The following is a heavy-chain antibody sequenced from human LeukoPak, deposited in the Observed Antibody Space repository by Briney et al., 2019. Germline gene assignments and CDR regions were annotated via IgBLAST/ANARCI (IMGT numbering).Heavy chain of an antibody. CDR1: GFSFSSYS. V-gene: IGHV3-48*04. CDR3: ATRGGGYSSSAGDY. Sequence: GGSLRLSCAASGFSFSSYSMNWVRQAPGEGLEWVSFISSTSTTLYYADSVRGRFTISRDDAKNSLYLQMNSLRAEDTAMYYCATRGGGYSSSAGDYWGQGTLVTVSS. J-gene: IGHJ4*02. D-gene: IGHD6-6*01. CDR2: ISSTSTTL.